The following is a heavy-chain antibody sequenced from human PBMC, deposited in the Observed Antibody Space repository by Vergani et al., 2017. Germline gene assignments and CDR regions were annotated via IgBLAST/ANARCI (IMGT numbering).Heavy chain of an antibody. CDR2: IYPGDSEV. D-gene: IGHD3-10*01. V-gene: IGHV5-51*01. Sequence: EKQLVQSGSETKKPGESLKISCQAFGYIFSNFWIGWVRQRPGRGREWMGIIYPGDSEVKSNPTFRGQVIFSVDTSVNTAYLQWRSLQASDTATYFCASGGHGSENGGALQLWRQGTNLTVCS. CDR1: GYIFSNFW. J-gene: IGHJ3*01. CDR3: ASGGHGSENGGALQL.